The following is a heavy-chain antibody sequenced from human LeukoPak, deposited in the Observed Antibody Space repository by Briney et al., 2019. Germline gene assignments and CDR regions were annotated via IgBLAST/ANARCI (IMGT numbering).Heavy chain of an antibody. J-gene: IGHJ3*02. CDR3: GRDSRYYYDSSDSIRGALDI. CDR2: ISSNGGST. D-gene: IGHD3-22*01. Sequence: PGGSLRLSCAASGFTFSSYAMHWVRQAPGKGLEYVSAISSNGGSTYYANSVKGRFTISRDNSKNTLYLQMGSLRAEDMAVYYCGRDSRYYYDSSDSIRGALDIWGQGTMVTVSS. CDR1: GFTFSSYA. V-gene: IGHV3-64*01.